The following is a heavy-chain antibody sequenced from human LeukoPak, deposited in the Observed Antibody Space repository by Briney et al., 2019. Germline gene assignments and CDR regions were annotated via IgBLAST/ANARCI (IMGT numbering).Heavy chain of an antibody. Sequence: GGSLRLSCAASGFTFSIYSMNWVRQAPGKGLEWVSYISSSSSTILYADSVKGRFTISRDNAKNSLYLQMNSLRAEDTAVYYCAKLAVAGDPFDYWGQGTLVTVSS. D-gene: IGHD6-19*01. J-gene: IGHJ4*02. V-gene: IGHV3-48*01. CDR2: ISSSSSTI. CDR1: GFTFSIYS. CDR3: AKLAVAGDPFDY.